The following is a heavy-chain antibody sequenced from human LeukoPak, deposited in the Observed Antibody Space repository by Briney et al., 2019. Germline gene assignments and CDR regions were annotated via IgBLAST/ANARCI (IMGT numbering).Heavy chain of an antibody. D-gene: IGHD4-17*01. CDR1: GFTFSTYW. Sequence: GGSLRLSCAASGFTFSTYWMHWVRQAPGKGLVWVSRINKDGSSTTYADSVKGRFTISRDNAENTLYLQLSSLRGEDTAVYYCARPKDSGDSVVAFDSWGQGTLVTVSS. J-gene: IGHJ4*02. CDR2: INKDGSST. V-gene: IGHV3-74*01. CDR3: ARPKDSGDSVVAFDS.